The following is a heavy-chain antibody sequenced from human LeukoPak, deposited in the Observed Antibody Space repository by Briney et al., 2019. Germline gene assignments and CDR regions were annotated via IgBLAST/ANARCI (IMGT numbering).Heavy chain of an antibody. CDR3: ARHISGGLTKYYFDY. D-gene: IGHD3-10*01. Sequence: GESLKISCKGSGYSFTTYWIGWVRQMPGKGLEWMGIIYPGDSSTRYNPPFQGQVTPSADKSISTAYLQWSSLKASDTAMYYCARHISGGLTKYYFDYWGQGTLVTVSS. J-gene: IGHJ4*02. CDR2: IYPGDSST. CDR1: GYSFTTYW. V-gene: IGHV5-51*01.